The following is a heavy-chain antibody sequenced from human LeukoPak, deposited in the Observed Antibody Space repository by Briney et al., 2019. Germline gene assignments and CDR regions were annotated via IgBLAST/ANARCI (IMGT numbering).Heavy chain of an antibody. CDR2: IKQDGSEK. Sequence: GGSLRLSCAASGFTFSSYWMSWVRQAPGKGLEWVANIKQDGSEKYYVDSVKGRFTISRNNTKNSVYLQMNSLRVEDTAVYYCAREAGTGDYWGQGTLVTVSS. CDR3: AREAGTGDY. CDR1: GFTFSSYW. V-gene: IGHV3-7*01. J-gene: IGHJ4*02. D-gene: IGHD3-10*01.